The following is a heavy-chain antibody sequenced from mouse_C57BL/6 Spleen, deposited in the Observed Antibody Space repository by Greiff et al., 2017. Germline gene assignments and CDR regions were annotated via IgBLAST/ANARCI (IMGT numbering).Heavy chain of an antibody. J-gene: IGHJ3*01. Sequence: QVQLKESGAELVKPGASVKISCKASGYAFSSYWMNWVKQRPGKGLEWIGQIYPGDGDTNYNGKFKGKATLTADKSSSTAYMQLSSLTSEDSAVYFCARRGTTVVAPFAYWGQGTLVTVSA. CDR1: GYAFSSYW. CDR3: ARRGTTVVAPFAY. CDR2: IYPGDGDT. D-gene: IGHD1-1*01. V-gene: IGHV1-80*01.